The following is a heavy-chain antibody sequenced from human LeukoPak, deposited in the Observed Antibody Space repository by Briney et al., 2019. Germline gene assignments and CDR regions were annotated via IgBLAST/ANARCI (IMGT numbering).Heavy chain of an antibody. Sequence: GGSLRLSCAASGFTFSSYTMNWVRQPPGKGLEWVSNIGTSSTTIYYADSVKGRFTISRDNAKNSLYLQMNSLRADDTAVYYCARSFNWFDPWGQGTLVTVSS. J-gene: IGHJ5*02. CDR3: ARSFNWFDP. CDR1: GFTFSSYT. V-gene: IGHV3-48*01. CDR2: IGTSSTTI. D-gene: IGHD1-26*01.